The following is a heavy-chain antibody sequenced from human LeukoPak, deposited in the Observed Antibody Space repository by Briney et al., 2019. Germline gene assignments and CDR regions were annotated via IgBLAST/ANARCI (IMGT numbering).Heavy chain of an antibody. CDR2: IRPDGSET. CDR1: GFTFSRHW. V-gene: IGHV3-7*01. Sequence: GGSLRLSCAASGFTFSRHWMRWARQAPGKGLEWVADIRPDGSETKYVESVKGRFTISRDNAKYSLFLQMNSLGVEDTAVYHCAKDSDCSFDIWGQGTMVTVSS. D-gene: IGHD2-21*02. J-gene: IGHJ3*02. CDR3: AKDSDCSFDI.